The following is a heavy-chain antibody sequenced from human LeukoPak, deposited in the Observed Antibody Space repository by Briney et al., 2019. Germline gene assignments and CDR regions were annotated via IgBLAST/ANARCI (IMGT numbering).Heavy chain of an antibody. J-gene: IGHJ4*02. D-gene: IGHD5-18*01. Sequence: KPSETLSLTCAVYGGSFSNYYWSWIRQPPGKGLEWIGEINHSGSTNYNPSLKSRVTISVDTSKNQFSLKLSSVTAADTAVYYCARGGYSYGNDYWGQGTLVTVSS. V-gene: IGHV4-34*01. CDR3: ARGGYSYGNDY. CDR2: INHSGST. CDR1: GGSFSNYY.